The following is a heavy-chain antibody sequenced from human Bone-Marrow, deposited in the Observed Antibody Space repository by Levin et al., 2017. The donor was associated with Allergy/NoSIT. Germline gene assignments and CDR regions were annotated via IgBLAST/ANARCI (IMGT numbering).Heavy chain of an antibody. V-gene: IGHV1-18*01. CDR3: ARNSGNYPEIEYFEH. Sequence: PGGSLRLSCKASGYTFTKYTFNWVRQAPGQGLECMGWIDPYSGNTEYAKTFRGRISMTADIFTSTVHMELMRLRSDDTAVYFCARNSGNYPEIEYFEHWGQGSPVIVSS. CDR1: GYTFTKYT. D-gene: IGHD1-26*01. J-gene: IGHJ1*01. CDR2: IDPYSGNT.